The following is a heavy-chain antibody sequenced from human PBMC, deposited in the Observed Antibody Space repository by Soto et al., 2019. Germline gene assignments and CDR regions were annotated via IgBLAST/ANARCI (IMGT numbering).Heavy chain of an antibody. J-gene: IGHJ5*02. CDR1: GFTFNLYW. V-gene: IGHV3-74*03. CDR2: INGAGSSI. D-gene: IGHD2-15*01. Sequence: EVQLVESGGRLVQPGGSLRLSCAASGFTFNLYWMHWVRQVPRKGLVWVSRINGAGSSITYADSVKGRFTISRDNAKNTLYLQMNSLRAEDTAVYYCVRDRSRNWFDPWGLGTLVTVSS. CDR3: VRDRSRNWFDP.